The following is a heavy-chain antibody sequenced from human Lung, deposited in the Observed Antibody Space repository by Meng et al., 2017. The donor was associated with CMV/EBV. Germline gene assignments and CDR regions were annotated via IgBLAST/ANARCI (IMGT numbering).Heavy chain of an antibody. CDR2: ISSSSSFK. D-gene: IGHD3-10*01. V-gene: IGHV3-21*01. J-gene: IGHJ6*02. CDR3: ARDSGGLYGSGSYYYYGLAV. CDR1: GFTFSNYG. Sequence: GGSLRLSCAASGFTFSNYGMNWVRQAPGKGLERLSSISSSSSFKDYADSVKGRFTISRDNAKNSLYLQMNNLRAEDTAVYYCARDSGGLYGSGSYYYYGLAVWGQGTTVTVSS.